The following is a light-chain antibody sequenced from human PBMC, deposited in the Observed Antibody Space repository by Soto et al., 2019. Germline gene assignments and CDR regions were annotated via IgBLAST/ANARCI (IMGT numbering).Light chain of an antibody. CDR2: KAS. Sequence: DIQMTQSPSTLSASLGDRVTITCRASQSISSWLAWYQQKPGKAPKLLIYKASTLQTVVPSRFSGSESGLEFTLTISSLQPDDFATYYCQENNTLWTFGQGTKVEMK. V-gene: IGKV1-5*03. CDR3: QENNTLWT. CDR1: QSISSW. J-gene: IGKJ1*01.